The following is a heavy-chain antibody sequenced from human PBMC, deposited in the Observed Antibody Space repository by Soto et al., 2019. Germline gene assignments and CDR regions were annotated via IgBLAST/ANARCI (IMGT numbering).Heavy chain of an antibody. Sequence: SETLSLTCPVSGGSISSYYWSWIRQPPGKGLEWMGYIYYSGSINYNPSLKSRVTISVDTSKNQFSLKLSSVTAADTAVYYCAKAASYYDINWFDPWGQGTLVTVSS. J-gene: IGHJ5*02. CDR1: GGSISSYY. CDR2: IYYSGSI. D-gene: IGHD3-22*01. CDR3: AKAASYYDINWFDP. V-gene: IGHV4-59*01.